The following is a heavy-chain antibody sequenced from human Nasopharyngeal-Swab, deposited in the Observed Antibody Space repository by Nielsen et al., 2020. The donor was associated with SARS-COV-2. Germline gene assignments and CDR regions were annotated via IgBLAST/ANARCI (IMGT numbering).Heavy chain of an antibody. J-gene: IGHJ4*02. CDR2: IKQDGSEK. CDR3: ARDPHGGSDY. Sequence: ESLKISCAASGFTFSSYWMSWVRQAPGKGLEWVANIKQDGSEKYYVDSVKGRFTISRDNAKNSLYLQMNSLRAEDTAVYYCARDPHGGSDYWGQGTLVTVSS. V-gene: IGHV3-7*01. CDR1: GFTFSSYW.